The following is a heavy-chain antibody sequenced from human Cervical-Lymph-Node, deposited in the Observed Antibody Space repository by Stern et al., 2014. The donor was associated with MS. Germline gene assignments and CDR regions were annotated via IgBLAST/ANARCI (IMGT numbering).Heavy chain of an antibody. CDR3: AHLTTATALDY. J-gene: IGHJ4*02. D-gene: IGHD1-1*01. CDR2: IYWDDDK. V-gene: IGHV2-5*02. Sequence: QVTLKESGPTLVKPTQTLTLTCTFSGFSLSTSGVGVGWIRQPPGKALEWLALIYWDDDKRYSPSLESRLTITKDTSKNLVFLTMTNMDPVDTATYYCAHLTTATALDYWGKGTLVTVP. CDR1: GFSLSTSGVG.